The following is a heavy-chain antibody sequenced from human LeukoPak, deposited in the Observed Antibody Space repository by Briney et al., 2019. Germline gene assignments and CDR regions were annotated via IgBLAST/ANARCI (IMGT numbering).Heavy chain of an antibody. J-gene: IGHJ4*02. CDR3: ASRNYSPLN. CDR1: GFTVSSNS. D-gene: IGHD1-7*01. Sequence: PGGSLRLSCTVSGFTVSSNSMSWVRQAPGKGLEWVSFIYSDNTHYSDSVKGRFTMSRDNSKNTLYLQMSSLRAEDTAVYYCASRNYSPLNWGQGTLVTVSS. CDR2: IYSDNT. V-gene: IGHV3-53*01.